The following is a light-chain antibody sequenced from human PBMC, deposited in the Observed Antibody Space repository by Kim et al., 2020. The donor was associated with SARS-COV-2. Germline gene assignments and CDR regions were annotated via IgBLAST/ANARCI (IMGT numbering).Light chain of an antibody. CDR3: CSYAGSYV. J-gene: IGLJ1*01. Sequence: QSALTQPRSVSGSPGQSVTISCTGTSSDVGGYNYVSWYQQHPDKAPKLMIYGVSKRPSGVPDRFSGSKSGNTASLTISGLQAEDEADYYCCSYAGSYVFGTGTTVTVL. V-gene: IGLV2-11*01. CDR2: GVS. CDR1: SSDVGGYNY.